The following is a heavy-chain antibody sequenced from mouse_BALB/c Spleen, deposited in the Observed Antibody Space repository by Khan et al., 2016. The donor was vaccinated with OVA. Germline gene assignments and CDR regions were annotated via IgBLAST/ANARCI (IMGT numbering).Heavy chain of an antibody. Sequence: QVQLQQPGAELVRPGASVKLSCKTSDYTFTNYWVNWVRQRPGQGLEWIGNIYPSDSYTNYNQKFKDKATLAVDKSSSTAYIQLSSPTSEDSAVYYCTREGTTVDAMDYWGQGTSVTVSS. CDR1: DYTFTNYW. V-gene: IGHV1-69*02. D-gene: IGHD1-1*01. CDR2: IYPSDSYT. CDR3: TREGTTVDAMDY. J-gene: IGHJ4*01.